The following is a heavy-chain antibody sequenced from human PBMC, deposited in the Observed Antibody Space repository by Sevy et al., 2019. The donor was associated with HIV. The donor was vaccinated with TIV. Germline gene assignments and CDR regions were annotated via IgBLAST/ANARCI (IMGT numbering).Heavy chain of an antibody. CDR2: IKSKPDGGTT. D-gene: IGHD2-15*01. CDR1: GFTFSNAW. Sequence: GGSLRLSCAASGFTFSNAWMSWVRQAPGKGLEWVGRIKSKPDGGTTDYAAPVKGRFTISSDDSKNTLYLQMNSLKTEDTAVYYCTTVPCSGGSCYSPDWFDPWGQGTLVTVSS. CDR3: TTVPCSGGSCYSPDWFDP. V-gene: IGHV3-15*01. J-gene: IGHJ5*02.